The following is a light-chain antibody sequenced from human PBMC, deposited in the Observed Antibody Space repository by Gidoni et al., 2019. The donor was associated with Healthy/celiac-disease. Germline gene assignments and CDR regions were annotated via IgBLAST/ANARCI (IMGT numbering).Light chain of an antibody. CDR3: QQYGSSPRT. V-gene: IGKV3-20*01. J-gene: IGKJ1*01. CDR1: QSVSSSY. Sequence: EIVLTQSPGTLSLSTGERATLSCRASQSVSSSYLAWYQQKPGQAPRLLIYGASSRATGIPDRFSGSGSGTDFTLTISRLEPEDFAVYYCQQYGSSPRTFGQXTEVEIK. CDR2: GAS.